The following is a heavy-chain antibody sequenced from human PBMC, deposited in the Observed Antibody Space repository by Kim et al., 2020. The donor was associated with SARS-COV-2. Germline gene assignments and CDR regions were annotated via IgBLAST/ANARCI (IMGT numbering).Heavy chain of an antibody. CDR3: ARHCTVTTIMWFDP. J-gene: IGHJ5*02. Sequence: NPSLKSRVTISVDTSKNQFSLKLSSVTAADTAVYYCARHCTVTTIMWFDPWGQGTLVTVSS. V-gene: IGHV4-39*01. D-gene: IGHD4-17*01.